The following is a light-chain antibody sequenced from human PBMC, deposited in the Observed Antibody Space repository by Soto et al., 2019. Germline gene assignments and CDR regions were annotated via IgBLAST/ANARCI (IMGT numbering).Light chain of an antibody. J-gene: IGKJ3*01. CDR3: QQYGTSPLT. V-gene: IGKV3-20*01. Sequence: EIVLTQSPGTLSLSPGERATLSCRASQSVGSTYLAWYQQKPGQAPKLLIYGVSSRATDIPDRFSGSGSGTDFTLTISRLEPEDCAVYYCQQYGTSPLTFGPGTKVDI. CDR2: GVS. CDR1: QSVGSTY.